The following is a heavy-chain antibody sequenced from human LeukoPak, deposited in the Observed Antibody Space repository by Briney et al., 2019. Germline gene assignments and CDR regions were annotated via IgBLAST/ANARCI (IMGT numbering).Heavy chain of an antibody. CDR1: GYTFTGYY. Sequence: ASVKVSCKASGYTFTGYYMHWVRQAPGQGLEWMGWINPHSGGTDYAQKFQGRVTMTRDTSINTAYMELSSLRSEDTAVYYCARAWVIAAAGTGAFDIWGQGTMVTVSS. CDR3: ARAWVIAAAGTGAFDI. D-gene: IGHD6-13*01. CDR2: INPHSGGT. J-gene: IGHJ3*02. V-gene: IGHV1-2*02.